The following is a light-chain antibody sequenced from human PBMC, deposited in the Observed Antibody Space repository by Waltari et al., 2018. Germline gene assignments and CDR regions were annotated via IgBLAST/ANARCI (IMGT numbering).Light chain of an antibody. CDR3: QVWHHTNDQEGV. CDR1: NCGGKS. J-gene: IGLJ3*02. CDR2: DDS. V-gene: IGLV3-21*02. Sequence: YVLTQPPSVSVAPGPTARLTCGGYNCGGKSVHWYQQKPGQAPVLVVYDDSARPSGIPERFSGSNSGNTATLTITRVEAGDEADYYCQVWHHTNDQEGVFGGGTTLTV.